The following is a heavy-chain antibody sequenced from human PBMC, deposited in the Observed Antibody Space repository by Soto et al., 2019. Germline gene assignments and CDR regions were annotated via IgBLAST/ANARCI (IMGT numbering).Heavy chain of an antibody. J-gene: IGHJ5*02. CDR1: GASMNDYY. CDR3: ARDRGGDFWSGRGPFDP. CDR2: LHYSGSA. D-gene: IGHD3-3*01. Sequence: SETLSLTCTVSGASMNDYYGSWIRQSPGKGLEHIGYLHYSGSANYNPSLKSRVTISMDTSTSTVYMELSSLRSEDTAVYYCARDRGGDFWSGRGPFDPWGQGTLVTVSS. V-gene: IGHV4-59*01.